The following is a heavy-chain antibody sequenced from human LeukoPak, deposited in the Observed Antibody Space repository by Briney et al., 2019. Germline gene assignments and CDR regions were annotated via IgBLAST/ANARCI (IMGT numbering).Heavy chain of an antibody. Sequence: SETLSLTCAVSGDSISSNYWWTWVRQPPGKGLEWIGEIHHSGSTNYSPSLKSRVTVSVDNSRNDFSLSLTSVSAADTAVYYCARGIPGYFGTSGYYYEYWGQGTLVTVSS. J-gene: IGHJ4*02. V-gene: IGHV4-4*02. D-gene: IGHD3-22*01. CDR3: ARGIPGYFGTSGYYYEY. CDR1: GDSISSNYW. CDR2: IHHSGST.